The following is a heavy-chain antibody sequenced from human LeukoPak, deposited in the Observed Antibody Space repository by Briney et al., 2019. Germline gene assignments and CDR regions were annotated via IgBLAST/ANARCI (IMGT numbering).Heavy chain of an antibody. D-gene: IGHD4-11*01. V-gene: IGHV3-48*03. CDR2: ISSGSTTR. CDR1: GFTFSSFE. CDR3: ARAQYSYYDY. J-gene: IGHJ4*02. Sequence: PGGSLRLSCEASGFTFSSFEVNWVRQAPGKGLEWVSYISSGSTTRYYADSVKGRFTISRDNAKNSLYLQMNSLRAEDTAAYYCARAQYSYYDYWGQGTLVTVSS.